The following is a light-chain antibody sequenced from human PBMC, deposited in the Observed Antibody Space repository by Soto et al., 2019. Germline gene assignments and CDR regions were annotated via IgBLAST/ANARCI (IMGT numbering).Light chain of an antibody. CDR2: EVS. CDR3: ASYTTSSAFVV. J-gene: IGLJ2*01. CDR1: SSDVGSYDR. V-gene: IGLV2-18*02. Sequence: QSALTQHPSVSASPGQSVTISCTGTSSDVGSYDRVSWYQQPPGTAPKLMIYEVSNRPSGVPDRFSGSKSGNTASLTISGLQAEDEADYFCASYTTSSAFVVFGGGTKVTVL.